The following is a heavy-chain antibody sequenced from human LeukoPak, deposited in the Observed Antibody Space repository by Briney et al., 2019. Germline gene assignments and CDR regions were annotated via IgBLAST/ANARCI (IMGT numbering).Heavy chain of an antibody. V-gene: IGHV3-72*01. CDR2: SRDKTNSHST. CDR3: TGSRATWNDLVY. CDR1: GFSFGNYA. Sequence: GGSLRLSCVASGFSFGNYAMSWVRQAPGKGLEWVGRSRDKTNSHSTEYAASVKGRFNISRDDSKNSLFLQMNSLKTEDTAVYYCTGSRATWNDLVYWGQGTLVTVSS. J-gene: IGHJ4*02. D-gene: IGHD1-1*01.